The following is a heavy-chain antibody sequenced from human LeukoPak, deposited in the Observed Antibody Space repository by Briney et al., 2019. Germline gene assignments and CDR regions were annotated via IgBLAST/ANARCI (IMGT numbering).Heavy chain of an antibody. D-gene: IGHD5-18*01. CDR1: GGSISSSGAY. Sequence: SETLSLTCTVSGGSISSSGAYRGWIRQPPGKGLEWIGSIYYSKNTYYNPSLKSRVTISADTSKNQFSLTLGSVSATDTAVYYCVSPRGFSYGYFDYWGQGTLVTVSS. CDR2: IYYSKNT. CDR3: VSPRGFSYGYFDY. J-gene: IGHJ4*02. V-gene: IGHV4-39*01.